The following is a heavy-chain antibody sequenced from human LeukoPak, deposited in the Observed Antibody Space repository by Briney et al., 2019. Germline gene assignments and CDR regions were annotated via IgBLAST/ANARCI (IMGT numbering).Heavy chain of an antibody. Sequence: PGRSLRLSCAASGFTFSSYAMHWVRQAPGKGLEWVAVISYDGSNKYYADSVKGRFTISRDNSKNTLYLQMNSLRAEDTAVYYCAKSRNLLRDGYEADAFDIWGQGTMVTVSS. J-gene: IGHJ3*02. CDR3: AKSRNLLRDGYEADAFDI. V-gene: IGHV3-30-3*02. CDR1: GFTFSSYA. D-gene: IGHD3-3*01. CDR2: ISYDGSNK.